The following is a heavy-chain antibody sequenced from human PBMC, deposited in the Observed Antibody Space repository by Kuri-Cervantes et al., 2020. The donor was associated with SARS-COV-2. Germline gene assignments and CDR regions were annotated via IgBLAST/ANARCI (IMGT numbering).Heavy chain of an antibody. CDR3: AKESELRYYDFWSGYYHNWFDP. CDR1: GFTFSSYW. CDR2: IKSDGSTT. J-gene: IGHJ5*02. D-gene: IGHD3-3*01. Sequence: GESLKISCAASGFTFSSYWMHWVRQAPGKGLVWVSHIKSDGSTTTYADFVKGRFTVSRDNAKNTLYLQMNSLRAEDTAVYYCAKESELRYYDFWSGYYHNWFDPWGQGTLVTVSS. V-gene: IGHV3-74*03.